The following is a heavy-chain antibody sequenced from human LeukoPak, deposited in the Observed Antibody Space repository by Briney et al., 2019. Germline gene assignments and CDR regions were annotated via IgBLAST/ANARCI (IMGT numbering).Heavy chain of an antibody. CDR2: INPSGGST. CDR1: GYTFTSYG. J-gene: IGHJ4*02. D-gene: IGHD2-15*01. Sequence: ASVKVSCKASGYTFTSYGISWVRQAPGQGLEWMGIINPSGGSTSYAQKFQGRVTMTRDTSTSTVYMELSSLRSEDTAVYYCARDRTTGYCSGGSCYHLVWGQGTLVTVSS. CDR3: ARDRTTGYCSGGSCYHLV. V-gene: IGHV1-46*01.